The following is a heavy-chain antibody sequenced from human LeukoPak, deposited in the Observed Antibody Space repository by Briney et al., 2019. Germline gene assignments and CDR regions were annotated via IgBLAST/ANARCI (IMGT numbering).Heavy chain of an antibody. Sequence: SETLSLTCTVSGGSVSSDSHYWSWIRQPPGKGLEWIGYIYYSGSTNYNPSLKSRVTISLDTSKNQFSLKLSSVTAADTAVYYCARVCSYALDYWGQGTLVTVSS. CDR1: GGSVSSDSHY. D-gene: IGHD2-2*01. V-gene: IGHV4-61*01. CDR2: IYYSGST. J-gene: IGHJ4*02. CDR3: ARVCSYALDY.